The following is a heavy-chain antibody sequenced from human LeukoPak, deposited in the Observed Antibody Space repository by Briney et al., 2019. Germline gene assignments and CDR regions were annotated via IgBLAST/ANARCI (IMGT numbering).Heavy chain of an antibody. V-gene: IGHV1-69*06. J-gene: IGHJ4*02. CDR2: IIPIFGTA. Sequence: GASVKVSCKASGGTFNSYAISWVRQAPGQGLEWMGGIIPIFGTANYAQKFQGRVTITADKSTSTAYMELSSPRSEDTAVYYCARDRGDTMVRGVITIDYWGQGTLVTVSS. D-gene: IGHD3-10*01. CDR1: GGTFNSYA. CDR3: ARDRGDTMVRGVITIDY.